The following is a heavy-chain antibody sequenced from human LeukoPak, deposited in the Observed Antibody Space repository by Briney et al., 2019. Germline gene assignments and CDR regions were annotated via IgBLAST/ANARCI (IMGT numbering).Heavy chain of an antibody. J-gene: IGHJ4*02. CDR3: AREADYDSSGYYLDYFDY. D-gene: IGHD3-22*01. CDR1: GGSISSSSYY. Sequence: SETLSLTCTVSGGSISSSSYYWGWIRQPPGKGLEWIGRIYTSGSTNYNPSLKSRVTMSVDTSKNQFSLKLSSVTAADTAVYYCAREADYDSSGYYLDYFDYWGQGTLVTVSS. V-gene: IGHV4-39*07. CDR2: IYTSGST.